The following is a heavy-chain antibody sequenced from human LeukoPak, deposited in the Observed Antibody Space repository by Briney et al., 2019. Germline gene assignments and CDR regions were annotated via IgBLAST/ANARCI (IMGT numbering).Heavy chain of an antibody. J-gene: IGHJ1*01. CDR2: INTNTGNP. Sequence: APVKVSCKASGYSFTNYAMNWVRQAPGQGLEWMGWINTNTGNPTYAQGFTGRFVFSLDTSVSTAYLQISSLKAEDTAVYYCARGHGDYGEYFQHWGQGTLVTVSS. CDR3: ARGHGDYGEYFQH. D-gene: IGHD4-17*01. V-gene: IGHV7-4-1*02. CDR1: GYSFTNYA.